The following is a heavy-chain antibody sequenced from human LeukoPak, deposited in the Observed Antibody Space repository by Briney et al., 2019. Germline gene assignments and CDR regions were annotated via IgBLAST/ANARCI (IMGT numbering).Heavy chain of an antibody. D-gene: IGHD3-10*01. J-gene: IGHJ4*02. CDR3: AKGRLGGRGYYFDY. V-gene: IGHV3-33*06. Sequence: PGGSLRLSCAASGFTFSSYGMHWVRQAPGKGLEWVAVIWYDGSSKYYADSVKGRFTISRDNSKNTLYLQMNSLRAEDTAVYYCAKGRLGGRGYYFDYWGQGTLVTVSS. CDR2: IWYDGSSK. CDR1: GFTFSSYG.